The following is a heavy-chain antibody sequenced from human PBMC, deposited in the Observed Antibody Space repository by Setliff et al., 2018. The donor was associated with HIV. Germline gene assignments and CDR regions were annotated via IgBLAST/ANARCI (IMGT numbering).Heavy chain of an antibody. V-gene: IGHV4-61*02. CDR1: GASIISGSSY. D-gene: IGHD5-18*01. J-gene: IGHJ6*02. CDR3: ARGARRYNYVYWFYHGMDV. CDR2: TYTRGNT. Sequence: TLSLTCSLSGASIISGSSYWSWIWQPAGKGPEWTGPTYTRGNTNYNPFINSRDTISVDTSKNQLSLKQNSVTAADTTMYYCARGARRYNYVYWFYHGMDVWGQGTTVTVSS.